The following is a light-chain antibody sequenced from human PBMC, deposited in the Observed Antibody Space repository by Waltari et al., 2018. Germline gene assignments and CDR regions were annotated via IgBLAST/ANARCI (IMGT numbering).Light chain of an antibody. CDR2: YDE. CDR3: AAWDDSLNGRV. CDR1: IPNIGNNA. J-gene: IGLJ3*02. V-gene: IGLV1-36*01. Sequence: QSVLTQPPSVSEAPRQRVTISCSGSIPNIGNNAVNWYQQLPGKAPKLLIYYDELLPSVVSDRFSGSKSGTSASLAISGLQFEDEAEYYCAAWDDSLNGRVFGGGTKLTVL.